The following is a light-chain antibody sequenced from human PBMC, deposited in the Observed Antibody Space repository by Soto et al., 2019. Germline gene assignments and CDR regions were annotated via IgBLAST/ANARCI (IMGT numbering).Light chain of an antibody. CDR1: QTVSSY. J-gene: IGKJ4*01. Sequence: EIVLTQSPATLSLSPGERATLSCRASQTVSSYLLWYQQKPGQAPRLLIYDASNRASGTPARFSGSGSETEFTLTINSLQSEDFAIYYCQRYNNWPLTFGGGTKV. CDR2: DAS. V-gene: IGKV3D-15*01. CDR3: QRYNNWPLT.